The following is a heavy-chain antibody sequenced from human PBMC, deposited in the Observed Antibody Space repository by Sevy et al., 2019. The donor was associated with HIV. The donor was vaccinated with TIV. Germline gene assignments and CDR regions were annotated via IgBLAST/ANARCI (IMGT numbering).Heavy chain of an antibody. CDR1: GFTFSSYG. CDR3: AKWVAAAGSLDYYYGMDV. Sequence: GGSLRLSCAASGFTFSSYGMHWVRQAPGKGLEWVAVISYDGSNKYYADSVKGRFTISRDNSKNTLYLQMNSLRAEDTAVYYCAKWVAAAGSLDYYYGMDVWGQGTTVTVSS. J-gene: IGHJ6*02. V-gene: IGHV3-30*18. CDR2: ISYDGSNK. D-gene: IGHD6-13*01.